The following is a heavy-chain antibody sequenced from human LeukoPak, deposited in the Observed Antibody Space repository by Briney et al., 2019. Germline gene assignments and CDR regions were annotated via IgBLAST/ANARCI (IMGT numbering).Heavy chain of an antibody. CDR3: ARGRIGTTRYFDY. Sequence: PSQTLSLTRAVSGDTVSTNSAAWNWIRQSPSRGLEWLGRTYYRSKWNNEYALSVKSRMTVNPDTAKNQFSLQLNSVTPEDTAVYYCARGRIGTTRYFDYWGQGILVTVSS. V-gene: IGHV6-1*01. D-gene: IGHD1-1*01. CDR2: TYYRSKWNN. CDR1: GDTVSTNSAA. J-gene: IGHJ4*02.